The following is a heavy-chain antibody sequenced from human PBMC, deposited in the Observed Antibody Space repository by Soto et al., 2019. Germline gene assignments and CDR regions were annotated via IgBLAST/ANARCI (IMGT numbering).Heavy chain of an antibody. Sequence: PSETLSLTCAVSGGSIRSGGYSWSWIRQPPGKGLEWIGYMYHSGSTNYNPSLKSRVTISVDTSKNQFSLKLTSVTAADTAVYYCARDKITGLFDYWGQGTLVTVSS. J-gene: IGHJ4*02. CDR2: MYHSGST. CDR3: ARDKITGLFDY. D-gene: IGHD2-8*02. CDR1: GGSIRSGGYS. V-gene: IGHV4-30-2*01.